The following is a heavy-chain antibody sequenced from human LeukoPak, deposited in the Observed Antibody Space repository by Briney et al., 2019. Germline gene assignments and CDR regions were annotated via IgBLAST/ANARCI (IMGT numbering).Heavy chain of an antibody. Sequence: GGSLRLSCAASGFTFSSFAMTWVRQAPGKGLEWVSGIRGSGGSTFYADSVKGRFTISRDNSKNTLYLQMNSLRAEDTAVYYCAKDESTGIYWGQGTLVTVSS. V-gene: IGHV3-23*01. J-gene: IGHJ4*02. CDR3: AKDESTGIY. CDR1: GFTFSSFA. D-gene: IGHD1-14*01. CDR2: IRGSGGST.